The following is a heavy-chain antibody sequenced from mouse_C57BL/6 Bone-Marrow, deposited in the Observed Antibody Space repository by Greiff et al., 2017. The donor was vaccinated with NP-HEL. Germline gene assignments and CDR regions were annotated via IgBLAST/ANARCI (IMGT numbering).Heavy chain of an antibody. CDR2: SRNKANDYTT. D-gene: IGHD4-1*01. V-gene: IGHV7-1*01. CDR1: GFTFSDFY. J-gene: IGHJ1*03. CDR3: ARDPGFDWYFDV. Sequence: EVKLMESGGGLVQSGRSLRLSCATSGFTFSDFYMEWVRQAPGKGLEWIAASRNKANDYTTEYSASVKGRFIVSRDTSQSILYLQMNALRAEDTAIYYCARDPGFDWYFDVWGTGTTVTVSS.